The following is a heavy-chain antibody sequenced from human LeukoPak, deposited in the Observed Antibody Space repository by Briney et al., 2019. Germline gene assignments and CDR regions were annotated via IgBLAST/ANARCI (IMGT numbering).Heavy chain of an antibody. Sequence: KPGGSLRLSCAASGFTFSNAWMSWVRQAPGKGLEWVGRIKSKTDGGTTDYAAPVKGRFTISSDDSKNTLYLQMNSLKTEDTAVYYCTTSVTARGYDAFDIWGQGTMVTVSS. CDR2: IKSKTDGGTT. CDR3: TTSVTARGYDAFDI. D-gene: IGHD2-21*02. CDR1: GFTFSNAW. J-gene: IGHJ3*02. V-gene: IGHV3-15*01.